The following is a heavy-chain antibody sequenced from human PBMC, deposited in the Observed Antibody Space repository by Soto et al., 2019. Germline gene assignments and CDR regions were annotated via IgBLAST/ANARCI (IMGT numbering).Heavy chain of an antibody. D-gene: IGHD1-26*01. Sequence: LVESGGGLVQPGGSLRLSCAASGFTVSNNYMSWVRQAPGKGLEWVSLIYSGGSTHYADSVKGRFTISRDNSKNTLYLQMRSLTVEDTAVYYCAGYSHKGDWGQGTLVTVSS. CDR2: IYSGGST. V-gene: IGHV3-66*01. CDR1: GFTVSNNY. J-gene: IGHJ4*02. CDR3: AGYSHKGD.